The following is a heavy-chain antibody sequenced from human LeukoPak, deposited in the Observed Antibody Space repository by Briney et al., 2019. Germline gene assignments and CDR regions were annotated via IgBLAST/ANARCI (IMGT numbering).Heavy chain of an antibody. CDR3: ARLLGYYGMDV. J-gene: IGHJ6*02. CDR2: ISGSGGST. V-gene: IGHV3-23*01. D-gene: IGHD1-26*01. CDR1: GFTFSSYA. Sequence: GGSLRLSCAASGFTFSSYAMSWVRQAPGQGLKWVSAISGSGGSTYYADSVKGRFTISRDNSKNTLYLQMNSLRAEDTAVYYCARLLGYYGMDVWGQGTTVTVSS.